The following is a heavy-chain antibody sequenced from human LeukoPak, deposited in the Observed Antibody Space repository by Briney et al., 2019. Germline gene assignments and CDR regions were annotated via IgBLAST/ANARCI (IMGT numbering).Heavy chain of an antibody. D-gene: IGHD3-9*01. CDR1: VYTFTSYD. CDR3: ARYSVLRYFDDDAFDI. V-gene: IGHV1-8*01. Sequence: ASVKVSCKASVYTFTSYDINWVRQATGQGLEWMGWMNPNSGNTGYAQKFQGRVTMTRNTSISTAYMELSRLRSEDTAVYYCARYSVLRYFDDDAFDIWGQGTMVTVSS. J-gene: IGHJ3*02. CDR2: MNPNSGNT.